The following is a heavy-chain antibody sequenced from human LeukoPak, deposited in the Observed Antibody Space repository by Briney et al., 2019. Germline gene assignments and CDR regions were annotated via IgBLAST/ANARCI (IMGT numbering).Heavy chain of an antibody. V-gene: IGHV1-24*01. CDR1: RYTLTELS. Sequence: ASVKVSCKVSRYTLTELSMHWVRQAPGKGLEWMGGFDPEDGETIYAQKFQGRVTMTEDTSTGTAYMELSSLRSEDTAVYYCATGPIYSGYDFDYWGQGTLVTVSS. J-gene: IGHJ4*02. CDR2: FDPEDGET. D-gene: IGHD5-12*01. CDR3: ATGPIYSGYDFDY.